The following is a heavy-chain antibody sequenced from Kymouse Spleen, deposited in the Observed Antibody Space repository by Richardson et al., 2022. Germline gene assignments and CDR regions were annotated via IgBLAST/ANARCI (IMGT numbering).Heavy chain of an antibody. V-gene: IGHV3-30*18. CDR1: GFTFSSYG. Sequence: QVQLVESGGGVVQPGRSLRLSCAASGFTFSSYGMHWVRQAPGKGLEWVAVISYDGSNKYYADSVKGRFTISRDNSKNTLYLQMNSLRAEDTAVYYCAKDQDYYGSGSGMDVWGQGTTVTVSS. J-gene: IGHJ6*02. CDR2: ISYDGSNK. CDR3: AKDQDYYGSGSGMDV. D-gene: IGHD3-10*01.